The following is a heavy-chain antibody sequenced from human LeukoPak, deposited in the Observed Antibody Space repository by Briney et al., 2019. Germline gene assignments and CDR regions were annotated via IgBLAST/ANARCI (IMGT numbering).Heavy chain of an antibody. CDR2: INTNTGNP. Sequence: ASVKVSCKASGYTFTSYAMNWVRQAPGQGLEWMGWINTNTGNPTYAQGFTGRFVFSLDTSVSTAYLQISSLKAEDTAVYYCASREYYYGSKDGMDVWGQGTTVTVSS. J-gene: IGHJ6*02. V-gene: IGHV7-4-1*02. CDR3: ASREYYYGSKDGMDV. D-gene: IGHD3-10*01. CDR1: GYTFTSYA.